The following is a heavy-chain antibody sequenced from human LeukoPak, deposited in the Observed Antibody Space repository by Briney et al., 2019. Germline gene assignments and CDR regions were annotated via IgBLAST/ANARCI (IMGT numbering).Heavy chain of an antibody. Sequence: PSETLSLTCAVSGYSISSGYYWGWIRQPPGKGLERIGSIYHSGSTYYNPSLKSRVTISVDTSKNQFSLKLSSVTAADTAVYYCARGGTMVRGVIRDYYYYYMDVWGKGTTVTVSS. D-gene: IGHD3-10*01. CDR3: ARGGTMVRGVIRDYYYYYMDV. CDR2: IYHSGST. J-gene: IGHJ6*03. CDR1: GYSISSGYY. V-gene: IGHV4-38-2*01.